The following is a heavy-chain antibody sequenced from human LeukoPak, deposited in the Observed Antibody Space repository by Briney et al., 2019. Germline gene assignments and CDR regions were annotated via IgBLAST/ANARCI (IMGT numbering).Heavy chain of an antibody. D-gene: IGHD2-15*01. Sequence: SETLSLTCAVYGGSFSGYYWSWIRQPPGKGLEWIGEIDHSGSTNYNPSLKSRVTISVDTSKNQFSLKLSSVTAADTAVYYCARRRCRRCSGGSCYSAYYYYYMDVWDKGTTVTVSS. CDR1: GGSFSGYY. J-gene: IGHJ6*03. CDR2: IDHSGST. V-gene: IGHV4-34*01. CDR3: ARRRCRRCSGGSCYSAYYYYYMDV.